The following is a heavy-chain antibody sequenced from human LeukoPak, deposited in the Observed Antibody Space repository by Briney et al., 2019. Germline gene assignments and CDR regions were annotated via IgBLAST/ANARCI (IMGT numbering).Heavy chain of an antibody. CDR3: AREWQQLGLNDY. J-gene: IGHJ4*02. Sequence: SQTLSLTCAISGDSVSSNSAAWNWIRQSPSRGFEWLGRTYHRSKWYNDYAVSVKSRITINPDTSKDQFSLQLNSVTPEDTAVYYCAREWQQLGLNDYWGQGTLVTVSS. CDR1: GDSVSSNSAA. D-gene: IGHD6-13*01. CDR2: TYHRSKWYN. V-gene: IGHV6-1*01.